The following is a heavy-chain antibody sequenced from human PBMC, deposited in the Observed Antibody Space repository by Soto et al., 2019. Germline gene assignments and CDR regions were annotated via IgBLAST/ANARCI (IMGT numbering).Heavy chain of an antibody. Sequence: GGSLRLSCAASGFTFSSYGMHWVRQAPGKGLEWVAVISYDGSNKYYADSVKGRFTISRDNSRNTLYLQMNSLRAEDTAVYYCAKDSVLNYYDSSGLPWSVFGAFDIWGQGTMVTVSS. V-gene: IGHV3-30*18. J-gene: IGHJ3*02. CDR2: ISYDGSNK. CDR1: GFTFSSYG. D-gene: IGHD3-22*01. CDR3: AKDSVLNYYDSSGLPWSVFGAFDI.